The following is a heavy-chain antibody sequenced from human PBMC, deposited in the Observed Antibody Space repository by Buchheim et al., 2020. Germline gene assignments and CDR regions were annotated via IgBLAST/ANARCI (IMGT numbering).Heavy chain of an antibody. CDR1: GFTFSSYA. Sequence: QVQLVESGGGVVQPGRSLRLSCAASGFTFSSYAMHWVRQAPGKGLEWVAVISYDGSNKYYADSVKGRFTNSRDNSKNTLYLQMNSLRAEDTAVYYCARSYYDFWSGYYGHYYYYYGMDVWGQGTT. D-gene: IGHD3-3*01. J-gene: IGHJ6*02. CDR2: ISYDGSNK. V-gene: IGHV3-30-3*01. CDR3: ARSYYDFWSGYYGHYYYYYGMDV.